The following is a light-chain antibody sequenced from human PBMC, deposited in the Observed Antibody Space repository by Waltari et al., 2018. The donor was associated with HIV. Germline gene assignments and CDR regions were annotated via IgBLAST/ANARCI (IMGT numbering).Light chain of an antibody. CDR3: QQYDNLPRLT. V-gene: IGKV1-33*01. Sequence: DIQMTQSPSSLSASVGDRVTINCQASQDISNYLNWYQQKPGKAPKLLFYDASNLETGVPSRFSGSGSGTDFTFTISSLQPEDIATYYCQQYDNLPRLTFGGGTKVEIK. CDR1: QDISNY. J-gene: IGKJ4*01. CDR2: DAS.